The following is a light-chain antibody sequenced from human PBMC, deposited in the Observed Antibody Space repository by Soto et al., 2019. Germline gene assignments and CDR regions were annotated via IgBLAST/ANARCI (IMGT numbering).Light chain of an antibody. Sequence: QSALTQPAAVSGSPGQSITISCTGTSSDVGSYNLVSWYQLHPGKAPKLMVFEVSNRPSGVSYRFPGSKSGNTASLTISGLQAEDEADYFCSSYSISTAYLFGTGTKVTVL. CDR1: SSDVGSYNL. V-gene: IGLV2-14*02. J-gene: IGLJ1*01. CDR2: EVS. CDR3: SSYSISTAYL.